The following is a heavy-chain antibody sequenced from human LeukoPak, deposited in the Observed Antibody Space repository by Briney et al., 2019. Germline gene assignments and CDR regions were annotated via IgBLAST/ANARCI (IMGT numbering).Heavy chain of an antibody. CDR2: IRYDGSNK. J-gene: IGHJ6*03. Sequence: GGSLRLSCAASGFTFSSYGMHWVRQAPGKGLEWVAFIRYDGSNKYYADSVKGRFTISRDNAKNSLYLQMNSLRAEDTAVYYCARDSWATAMGIYYYYMDVWGKGTTVTVSS. D-gene: IGHD5-18*01. CDR3: ARDSWATAMGIYYYYMDV. CDR1: GFTFSSYG. V-gene: IGHV3-30*02.